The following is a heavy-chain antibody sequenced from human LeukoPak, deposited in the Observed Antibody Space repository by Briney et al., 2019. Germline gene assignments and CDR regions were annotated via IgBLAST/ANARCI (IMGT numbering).Heavy chain of an antibody. D-gene: IGHD3-16*01. Sequence: SEALSLTCSVSGGSIRSYHWSCIRQLPGKGLEWIGYIYYSGSTNYNPSLKSRVTISVDTSKNQFSLKLSSVTAADTAVYYCARGATWGYFDYWGQGTLVTVSS. V-gene: IGHV4-59*01. CDR1: GGSIRSYH. J-gene: IGHJ4*02. CDR2: IYYSGST. CDR3: ARGATWGYFDY.